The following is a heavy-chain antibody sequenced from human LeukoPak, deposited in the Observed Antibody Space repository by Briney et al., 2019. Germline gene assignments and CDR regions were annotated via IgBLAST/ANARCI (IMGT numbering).Heavy chain of an antibody. J-gene: IGHJ4*02. D-gene: IGHD3-3*01. CDR1: GYTFTGYY. CDR3: ARRGTDLWLGSDFDY. CDR2: INPNSGDT. Sequence: GASVKVSCKASGYTFTGYYMHWVRQAAGQGLEWMGWINPNSGDTNYAQKFQGRVTMTRDTSISAAYMELSRLRSDDTALYYCARRGTDLWLGSDFDYWGQGTLVTVSS. V-gene: IGHV1-2*02.